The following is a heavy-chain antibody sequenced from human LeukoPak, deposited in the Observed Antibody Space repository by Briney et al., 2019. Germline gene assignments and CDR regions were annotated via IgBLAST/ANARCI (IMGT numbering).Heavy chain of an antibody. CDR3: ARVYEYQLLRPIDY. V-gene: IGHV3-7*01. J-gene: IGHJ4*02. Sequence: GGSRRLSCAASGFTFSSYWMSWVRQAPGKGLEWVANIKQDGSEKYYVDSVKGRFTIPRDNAKTSLYLKMNSLRAEETAVYYCARVYEYQLLRPIDYWGQGTLVTVSS. D-gene: IGHD2-2*01. CDR2: IKQDGSEK. CDR1: GFTFSSYW.